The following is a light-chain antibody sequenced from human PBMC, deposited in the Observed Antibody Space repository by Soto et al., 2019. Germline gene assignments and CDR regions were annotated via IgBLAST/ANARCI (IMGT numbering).Light chain of an antibody. J-gene: IGKJ2*01. CDR3: QQYGSSPHT. CDR1: QSVSASY. Sequence: NVLTQSPGTLSLSPGERATLSCRASQSVSASYLAWYQQKPGQPPRLLIYVASTRATGIPDRFSGSGSGTDFTLTISRLEPEDFAVYYWQQYGSSPHTFGQGTKLEIK. CDR2: VAS. V-gene: IGKV3-20*01.